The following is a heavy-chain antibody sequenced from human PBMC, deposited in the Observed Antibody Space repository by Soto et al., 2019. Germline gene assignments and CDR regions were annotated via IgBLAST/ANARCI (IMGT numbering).Heavy chain of an antibody. CDR3: GKAGLGQLDFES. Sequence: EVQLVESGGGLVQPGGSLRLSCATSGFIFSGYDMHWVRQATGKRLEWVSTITTAGDTYYLGSVKGRFTISRENAKNSLYLQMNSLGAGDTAVYYCGKAGLGQLDFESWGQGTLVNGSS. V-gene: IGHV3-13*04. CDR2: ITTAGDT. D-gene: IGHD6-6*01. CDR1: GFIFSGYD. J-gene: IGHJ4*02.